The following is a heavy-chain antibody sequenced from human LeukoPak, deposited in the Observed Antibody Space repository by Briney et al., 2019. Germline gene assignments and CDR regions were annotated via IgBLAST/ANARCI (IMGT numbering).Heavy chain of an antibody. CDR3: ASGSLADGYGVGDYYQYMDV. CDR1: GGTFNSYA. V-gene: IGHV1-69*05. CDR2: IMPLFGTA. Sequence: ASVKVSCKASGGTFNSYAISWVRQAPGQGLEWMGGIMPLFGTANYAQEFQGRVTFTTDESASTAYMEVSSLRSEDTAVYYCASGSLADGYGVGDYYQYMDVWGKGTTVTVSS. J-gene: IGHJ6*03. D-gene: IGHD5-24*01.